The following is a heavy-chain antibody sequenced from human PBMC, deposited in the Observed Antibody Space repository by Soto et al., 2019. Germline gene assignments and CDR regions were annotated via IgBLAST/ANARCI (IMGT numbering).Heavy chain of an antibody. J-gene: IGHJ6*02. V-gene: IGHV3-11*01. CDR2: ISSSGSTI. CDR3: ARDSKYGSGSYYRYYYYGMGV. Sequence: PGGSLRISCAASGFTFSDYYMSWMRQAPGKGLEWASYISSSGSTIYYADSVKGRFTISRDNAKNSLYLQMNSLRAEDTAVYYCARDSKYGSGSYYRYYYYGMGVWGQGTTVTVSS. CDR1: GFTFSDYY. D-gene: IGHD3-10*01.